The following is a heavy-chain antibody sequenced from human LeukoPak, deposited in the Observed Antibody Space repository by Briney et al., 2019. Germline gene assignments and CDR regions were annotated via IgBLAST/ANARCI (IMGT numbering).Heavy chain of an antibody. CDR2: MNPKSRTT. CDR1: GYTFTDFD. Sequence: ASVKVSCKTSGYTFTDFDINWVRQATGQGLEWMGWMNPKSRTTGYAQSFQGRVTITWDTSTSTAYMELSSLRSEDTAVYYCARESGQQLRYMDVWGKGTTVTISS. V-gene: IGHV1-8*03. J-gene: IGHJ6*03. CDR3: ARESGQQLRYMDV. D-gene: IGHD6-13*01.